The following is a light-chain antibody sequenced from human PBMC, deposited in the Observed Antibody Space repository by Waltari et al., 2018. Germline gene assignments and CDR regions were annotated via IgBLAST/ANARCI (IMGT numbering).Light chain of an antibody. J-gene: IGKJ4*01. V-gene: IGKV1-12*01. Sequence: DIRMTQSPSSVSASVGDRVTITCRASQAINSWVAWYQQKPGKVPRVLIHAAFSLQTGVPSRFSGNGSGTEFTLTITNLQPEDFATYFCQQANSFPLTFGGGTKVEIK. CDR2: AAF. CDR3: QQANSFPLT. CDR1: QAINSW.